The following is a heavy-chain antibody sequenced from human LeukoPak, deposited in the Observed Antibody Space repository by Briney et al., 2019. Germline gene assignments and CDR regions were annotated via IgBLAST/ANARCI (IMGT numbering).Heavy chain of an antibody. Sequence: PGGSLRLSCAASEFTVSSNYMSWVRQAPGKGLEWVSVIYSGGSTYYADSVKGRFTTSRDNSKNTLYLQMNSLRAEDTAVYYCARDSGWGAFDIWGQGTMVTVSS. CDR2: IYSGGST. CDR1: EFTVSSNY. CDR3: ARDSGWGAFDI. V-gene: IGHV3-53*01. J-gene: IGHJ3*02. D-gene: IGHD3-10*01.